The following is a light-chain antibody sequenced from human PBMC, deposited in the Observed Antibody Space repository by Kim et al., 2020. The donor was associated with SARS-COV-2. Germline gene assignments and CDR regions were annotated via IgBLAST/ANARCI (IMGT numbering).Light chain of an antibody. CDR3: QHYNNWPPWT. V-gene: IGKV3-15*01. Sequence: PGERATRTCRASQSVSSNLDWYQQKPGQAPRLLIYGASTRATGIPARCSGSGSGTEFTLTVSSLQSEDFAVYYCQHYNNWPPWTFGQGTKVDIK. CDR1: QSVSSN. CDR2: GAS. J-gene: IGKJ1*01.